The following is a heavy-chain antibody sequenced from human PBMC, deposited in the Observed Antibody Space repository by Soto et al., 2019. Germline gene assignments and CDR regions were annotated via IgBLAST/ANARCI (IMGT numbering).Heavy chain of an antibody. CDR3: AKDASWAAAGPGYYYGMDV. Sequence: HPGGSLRLSCAASGFTFSSYGMHWVRQAPGKGLEWVAVISYDGSNKYYADSVKGRFTISRDNSKNTLYLQMNSLRAEDTAVYYCAKDASWAAAGPGYYYGMDVWGQGTTVTVSS. D-gene: IGHD6-13*01. CDR2: ISYDGSNK. CDR1: GFTFSSYG. V-gene: IGHV3-30*18. J-gene: IGHJ6*02.